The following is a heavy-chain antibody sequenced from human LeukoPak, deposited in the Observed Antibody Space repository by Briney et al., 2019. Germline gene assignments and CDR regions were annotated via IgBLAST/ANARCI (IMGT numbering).Heavy chain of an antibody. CDR2: IRYDGSNK. V-gene: IGHV3-30*02. CDR3: AKGGSYRSQPYFDY. D-gene: IGHD3-16*02. J-gene: IGHJ4*02. Sequence: GGSLRLSCAASGFTFSSYGMHWVRQAPGKGLEWVAFIRYDGSNKYYADSVKGRFTISRDNSKNTVYLQMNSLRAEDTAVYYCAKGGSYRSQPYFDYWGQGTPVTVSS. CDR1: GFTFSSYG.